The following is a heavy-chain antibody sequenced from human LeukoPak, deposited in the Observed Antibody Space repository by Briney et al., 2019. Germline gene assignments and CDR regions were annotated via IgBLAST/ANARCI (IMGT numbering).Heavy chain of an antibody. J-gene: IGHJ4*02. CDR2: IYTSGST. D-gene: IGHD3-16*01. CDR1: GGSISSGSYY. Sequence: SETLSLTXTVSGGSISSGSYYWSWIRQPAGKGLEWIGRIYTSGSTNYNPSLKSRVTISVDTSKNQFSLKLSSVTAADTAVYYCARDYPPWGYLHWGQGTLVTVSS. V-gene: IGHV4-61*02. CDR3: ARDYPPWGYLH.